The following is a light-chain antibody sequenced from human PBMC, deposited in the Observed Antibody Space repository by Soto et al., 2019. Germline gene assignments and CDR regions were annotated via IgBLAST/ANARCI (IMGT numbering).Light chain of an antibody. J-gene: IGKJ2*02. CDR1: QSVSSSY. CDR2: GAS. CDR3: QQYGSSPPCT. V-gene: IGKV3-20*01. Sequence: EIVLTQSPGPLSLSPGERATLSCRASQSVSSSYLAWYQQKPGQAPRLLIYGASSRATGIPDRFSGSASGTDFPLTISRLEPEDFAVYYCQQYGSSPPCTFGQGTKLEIK.